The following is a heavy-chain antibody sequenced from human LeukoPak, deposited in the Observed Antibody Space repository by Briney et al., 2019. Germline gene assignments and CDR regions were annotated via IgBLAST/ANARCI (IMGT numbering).Heavy chain of an antibody. J-gene: IGHJ5*02. V-gene: IGHV3-9*01. D-gene: IGHD2-15*01. CDR1: GFRFADYA. CDR3: TRDISGGYFNWFDP. Sequence: PGGSLRLSCAASGFRFADYAMHWVREAPGQGRKWGSGITWNGGDIGHAESGKGRFTISRDNAKNSLHLQMNSLTSDDTALYYCTRDISGGYFNWFDPWGQGTLVFVSS. CDR2: ITWNGGDI.